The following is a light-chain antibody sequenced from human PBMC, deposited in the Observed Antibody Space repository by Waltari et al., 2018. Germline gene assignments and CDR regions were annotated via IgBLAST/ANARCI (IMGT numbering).Light chain of an antibody. V-gene: IGLV2-14*01. J-gene: IGLJ3*02. CDR3: SSYTRSGPL. CDR2: EVH. CDR1: RSDVGGYNY. Sequence: QSALTQPASVSGSPGQSITISCTGTRSDVGGYNYVSWYQQHPGKAPKLMIYEVHNRPSGVSNRFSGSKSGNTASLTISGLQAEDEADYYCSSYTRSGPLFGGGTKLTVL.